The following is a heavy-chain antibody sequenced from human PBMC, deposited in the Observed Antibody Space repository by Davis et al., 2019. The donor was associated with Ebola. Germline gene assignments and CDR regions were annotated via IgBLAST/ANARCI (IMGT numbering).Heavy chain of an antibody. D-gene: IGHD6-19*01. V-gene: IGHV1-2*04. CDR1: GYTFTSYY. J-gene: IGHJ6*02. Sequence: ASVKVSCKASGYTFTSYYMHWVRQAPGQGLEWMGWINPNSGGTNYAQKFQGWVTMTRDTSISTAYMELSRLRSDDTAVYYCASSSGWQTYYYGMDVWGQGTTVTVSS. CDR2: INPNSGGT. CDR3: ASSSGWQTYYYGMDV.